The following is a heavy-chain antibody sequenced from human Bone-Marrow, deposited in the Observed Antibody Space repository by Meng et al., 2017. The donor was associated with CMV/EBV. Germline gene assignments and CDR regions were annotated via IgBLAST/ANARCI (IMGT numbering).Heavy chain of an antibody. D-gene: IGHD5-12*01. CDR3: ARVATEGWFDP. V-gene: IGHV4-30-4*08. J-gene: IGHJ5*02. CDR1: GGSISSGDYY. Sequence: LRLSCTVSGGSISSGDYYWSWIRQPPGKGLEWIGYIYYSGSTYYNPSLKSRVTISVDTSKNQFSLKLSSVTAADTAVYYCARVATEGWFDPWAQGTLVTVPS. CDR2: IYYSGST.